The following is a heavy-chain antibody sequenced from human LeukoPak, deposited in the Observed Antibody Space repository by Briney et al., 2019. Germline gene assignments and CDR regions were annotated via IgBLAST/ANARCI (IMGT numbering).Heavy chain of an antibody. V-gene: IGHV5-51*01. CDR2: IYPGDSNT. CDR1: GYSFTSYW. Sequence: GESQKISCKGSGYSFTSYWIGWVRQMPGKGLEWMGIIYPGDSNTRYSPSFQGQVTISADKSISTAYLQWSSLKASDTAMYYCARQWGYYYDSSGYYGPAFVFDYWGQGTLVTVSS. D-gene: IGHD3-22*01. J-gene: IGHJ4*02. CDR3: ARQWGYYYDSSGYYGPAFVFDY.